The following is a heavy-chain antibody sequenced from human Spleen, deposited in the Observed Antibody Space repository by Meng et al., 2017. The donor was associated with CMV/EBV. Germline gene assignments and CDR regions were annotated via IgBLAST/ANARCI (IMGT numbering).Heavy chain of an antibody. V-gene: IGHV3-20*04. CDR3: VRDMYFDY. CDR2: IRWNGETT. Sequence: GESLKISCVASGFTFDDYGMGWVRQPPGKGLEWVSGIRWNGETTGYADSVKGRFTISRDNAKNSPYLQMNSLRVEDTAVYYCVRDMYFDYWGQGTLVTVSS. CDR1: GFTFDDYG. J-gene: IGHJ4*02.